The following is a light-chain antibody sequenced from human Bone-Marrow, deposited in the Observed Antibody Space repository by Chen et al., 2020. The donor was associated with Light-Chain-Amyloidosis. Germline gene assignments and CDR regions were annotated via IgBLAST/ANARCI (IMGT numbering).Light chain of an antibody. Sequence: SYVLTQPPSLSVAPGQTAKITCGGNNIGSKNVHWYHQKPGQAPGLVVYDDSDRPSGIPERFSGSNSGNTATLTISRVEAGDEADYYWQVWDSRSEHWVFGGGTKLTVL. CDR1: NIGSKN. V-gene: IGLV3-21*02. J-gene: IGLJ3*02. CDR3: QVWDSRSEHWV. CDR2: DDS.